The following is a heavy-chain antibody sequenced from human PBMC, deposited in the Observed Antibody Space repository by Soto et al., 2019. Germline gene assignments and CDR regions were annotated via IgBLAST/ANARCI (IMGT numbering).Heavy chain of an antibody. V-gene: IGHV5-51*01. CDR1: GYSFTSYW. D-gene: IGHD3-22*01. J-gene: IGHJ3*02. Sequence: PGESLKISCKGSGYSFTSYWIGWVRQMPGKGLEWMGIIYPGDSDTRYSPSFQGQVTISADKSISTAYLQWSSLKASDTAMYYCARQGQYYDSSVWAFDIWGQGTMVIVSS. CDR3: ARQGQYYDSSVWAFDI. CDR2: IYPGDSDT.